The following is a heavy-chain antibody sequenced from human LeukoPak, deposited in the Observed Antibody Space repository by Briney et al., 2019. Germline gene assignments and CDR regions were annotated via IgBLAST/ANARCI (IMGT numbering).Heavy chain of an antibody. J-gene: IGHJ4*02. D-gene: IGHD5-24*01. CDR2: MYSVGST. CDR1: GFTISAKF. CDR3: ARDLSGYSYHFGGDL. Sequence: GGSLRLSCAASGFTISAKFMSWVRQAPGKGLEWVSIMYSVGSTFYADSVKGRFTISRDPSKNSLDLQMDSLRVDDTAVYYCARDLSGYSYHFGGDLWGQGTLVTVSS. V-gene: IGHV3-66*01.